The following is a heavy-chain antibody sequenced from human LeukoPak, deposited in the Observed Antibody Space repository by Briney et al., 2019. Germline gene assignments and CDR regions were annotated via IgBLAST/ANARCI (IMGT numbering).Heavy chain of an antibody. CDR1: GGSISSYY. J-gene: IGHJ6*02. CDR2: IYYSGGT. Sequence: SETLSLTCNVSGGSISSYYWSWIRQPPGKGLVWLWYIYYSGGTTYNPSLKSRVTISVDTSKNQFSLKLSSVSAADTAVYYCARDLGIAARPGYYGMDVWGQGTTVTVSS. V-gene: IGHV4-59*01. CDR3: ARDLGIAARPGYYGMDV. D-gene: IGHD6-6*01.